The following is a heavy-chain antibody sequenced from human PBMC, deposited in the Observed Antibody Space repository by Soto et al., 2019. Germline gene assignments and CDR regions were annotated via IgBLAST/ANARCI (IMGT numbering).Heavy chain of an antibody. CDR2: ISGSGGST. CDR1: GFTFSSYS. D-gene: IGHD6-13*01. J-gene: IGHJ4*02. CDR3: AKDLGGSSWYKFDY. V-gene: IGHV3-23*01. Sequence: PGGSLRLSCAASGFTFSSYSMSWVRQAPGKGLEWVSAISGSGGSTYYADSVKGRFTISRDNSKNTLYLQMNSLRAEDTAVYYCAKDLGGSSWYKFDYWGQGTLVTVSS.